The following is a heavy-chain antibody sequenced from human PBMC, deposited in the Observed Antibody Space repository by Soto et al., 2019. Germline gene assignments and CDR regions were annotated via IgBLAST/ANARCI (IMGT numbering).Heavy chain of an antibody. CDR2: IYYSGST. CDR1: GGSISSYY. CDR3: ARLRSPYYYYYMDV. V-gene: IGHV4-59*08. D-gene: IGHD4-17*01. J-gene: IGHJ6*03. Sequence: KPSETLSLTCTVSGGSISSYYWSWIRQPPGKGLEWIGYIYYSGSTNYNPSLKSRVTISVDTSKNQFSLKLSSVTAADTAVYYCARLRSPYYYYYMDVWGKGTTVT.